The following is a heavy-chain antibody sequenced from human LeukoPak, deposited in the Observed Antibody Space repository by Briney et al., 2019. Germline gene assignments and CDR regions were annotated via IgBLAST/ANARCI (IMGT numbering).Heavy chain of an antibody. D-gene: IGHD3-22*01. CDR1: GGSISSGGYY. CDR2: IYYSGST. CDR3: ARDYYDRSGDAFDI. Sequence: SETLSLTCTVSGGSISSGGYYWSWIRQHPGTGLEWIGYIYYSGSTYYNPSLKSRVTISVDTSKNQFSLKLSSVTAADTAVYYCARDYYDRSGDAFDIWGQGTMVTVSS. J-gene: IGHJ3*02. V-gene: IGHV4-31*03.